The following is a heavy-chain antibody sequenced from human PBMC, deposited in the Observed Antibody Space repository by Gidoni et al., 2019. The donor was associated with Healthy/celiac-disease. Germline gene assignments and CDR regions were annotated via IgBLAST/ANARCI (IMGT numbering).Heavy chain of an antibody. J-gene: IGHJ4*02. D-gene: IGHD6-19*01. CDR2: IISSSSYI. Sequence: EVQLVESGGGLVKPGGSLRLSCAASGFTFSSSSMNWVRQAPGKGLEWDSSIISSSSYIYYADSVKGRFTISRDNAKNSLYLQMNSLRAEDTAVYYCARDLLAVAGTPDYWGQGTLVTVSS. CDR3: ARDLLAVAGTPDY. V-gene: IGHV3-21*01. CDR1: GFTFSSSS.